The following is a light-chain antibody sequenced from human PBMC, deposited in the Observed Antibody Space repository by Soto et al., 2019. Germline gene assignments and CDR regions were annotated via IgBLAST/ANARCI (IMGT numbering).Light chain of an antibody. V-gene: IGLV1-40*01. CDR2: AND. CDR1: SSNIGTFH. Sequence: QSVLTQPPSVSGAPGQTVTISCSGSSSNIGTFHVHWYQQLPGTTPKLLIYANDNRPSGVPDRFSGSKSGTSASLVIAGLQAEDEGDYYCQSADSRLYVSLFGGGTQLTVL. CDR3: QSADSRLYVSL. J-gene: IGLJ3*02.